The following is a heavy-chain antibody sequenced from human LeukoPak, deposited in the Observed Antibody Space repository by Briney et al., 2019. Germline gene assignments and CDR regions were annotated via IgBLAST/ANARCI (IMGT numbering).Heavy chain of an antibody. CDR2: IYTDGTT. Sequence: PGGSLRLSCAVSGFTVSSIYMSWVRQAPGKGLEWVSLIYTDGTTYYSESVKGRFTISRDNSRNTLYLQMNSLKTEDTAVYYCTTARGSDLQYFQYWGQGTLVTVSS. J-gene: IGHJ1*01. D-gene: IGHD1-26*01. CDR3: TTARGSDLQYFQY. CDR1: GFTVSSIY. V-gene: IGHV3-53*01.